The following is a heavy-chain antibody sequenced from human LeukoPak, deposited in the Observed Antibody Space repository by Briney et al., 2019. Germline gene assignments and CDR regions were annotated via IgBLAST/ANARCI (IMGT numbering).Heavy chain of an antibody. J-gene: IGHJ3*02. CDR3: ARASSRGSWYAGASDI. Sequence: ASVKVSCKASGYTFTGYYMHWARQAPGQGLEWMGWINPNSGGTNYAQKFQGRVTMTRDTSISTAYMELSRLRSDDTAVYYCARASSRGSWYAGASDIWGQGIMVTVSS. D-gene: IGHD6-13*01. CDR1: GYTFTGYY. CDR2: INPNSGGT. V-gene: IGHV1-2*02.